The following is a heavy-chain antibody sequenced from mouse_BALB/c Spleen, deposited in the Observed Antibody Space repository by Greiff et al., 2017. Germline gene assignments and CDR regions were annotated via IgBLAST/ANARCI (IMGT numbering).Heavy chain of an antibody. Sequence: DVQLVESGGGLVKPGGSLKLSCAASGFTFSSYAMSWVRQTPEKRLEWVASISSGGSTYYPDSVKGRFTISRDNARNILYLQMSSLRSEDTAMYYCARGIYYGYYAMDYWGQGTSVTVSS. CDR3: ARGIYYGYYAMDY. V-gene: IGHV5-6-5*01. D-gene: IGHD2-1*01. J-gene: IGHJ4*01. CDR1: GFTFSSYA. CDR2: ISSGGST.